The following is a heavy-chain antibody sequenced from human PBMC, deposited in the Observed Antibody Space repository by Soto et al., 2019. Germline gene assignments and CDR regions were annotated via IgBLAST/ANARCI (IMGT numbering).Heavy chain of an antibody. CDR1: GGSMSSEGYY. CDR2: IYYSGLT. J-gene: IGHJ4*02. Sequence: TLSLTCTVSGGSMSSEGYYWSWIRQHPGKGLEWIGYIYYSGLTDYNPSLKSRLTISVDKSKNEFYLKMRSVTAADTAVYYCAYLRGFTGYPVDLGQGPLVSVSP. CDR3: AYLRGFTGYPVD. D-gene: IGHD3-16*01. V-gene: IGHV4-31*03.